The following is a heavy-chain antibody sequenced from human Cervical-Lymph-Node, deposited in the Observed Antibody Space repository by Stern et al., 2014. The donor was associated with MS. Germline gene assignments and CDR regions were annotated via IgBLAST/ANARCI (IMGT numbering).Heavy chain of an antibody. V-gene: IGHV1-8*01. CDR3: ATGRSGGSLFDP. D-gene: IGHD1-26*01. J-gene: IGHJ5*02. CDR1: GYTFANYD. Sequence: QLVESGAEVRKPWASGKVSCKASGYTFANYDINWVRLAAGQGLEWRGLMNPKSGNTGSAQKFQGRLTMTRNASTSTAFMELRSLRSDDTAMYYCATGRSGGSLFDPWGQGTLVSVSS. CDR2: MNPKSGNT.